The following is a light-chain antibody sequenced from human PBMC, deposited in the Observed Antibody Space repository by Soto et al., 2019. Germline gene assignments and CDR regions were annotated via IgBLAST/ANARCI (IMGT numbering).Light chain of an antibody. V-gene: IGKV3-11*01. Sequence: EIGLTQSRATLSLSPGERATHSCRASQSVSSYVAWYQSKPGQAPRLLMYDASNRVIGIPARISGSGSGTDFTLTISSLEPEDFAVYYCQQRSNWPLTFGGGTTVEI. J-gene: IGKJ4*01. CDR2: DAS. CDR3: QQRSNWPLT. CDR1: QSVSSY.